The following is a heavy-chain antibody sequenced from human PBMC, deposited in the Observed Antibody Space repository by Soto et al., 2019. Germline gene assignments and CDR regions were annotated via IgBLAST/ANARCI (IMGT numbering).Heavy chain of an antibody. J-gene: IGHJ4*02. V-gene: IGHV3-7*01. CDR3: ARAYRSEWSVGFDY. CDR1: GFTFSSYW. Sequence: EVQLVESGGGLVQPGGSLRLSCAASGFTFSSYWMSWVRQAPGKGLEWVANIKQDGSEKYYVDSMKGRFTISRDNAKNSGFLQMNSLTAEDTAVYYCARAYRSEWSVGFDYWGQGTLVTVSS. CDR2: IKQDGSEK. D-gene: IGHD6-19*01.